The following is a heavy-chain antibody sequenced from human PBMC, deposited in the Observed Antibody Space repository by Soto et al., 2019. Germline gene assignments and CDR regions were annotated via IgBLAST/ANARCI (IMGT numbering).Heavy chain of an antibody. D-gene: IGHD2-8*01. Sequence: ASVKVSCKGFGYSFMKYGINWVRQAPGQGLEWAGWISPYSGYTHSAQKFHGRLTLTTDTAASTAYMELRILRSADTALYYCAREASVLIPDAQPSRFDSWGQGTLVTVSS. CDR3: AREASVLIPDAQPSRFDS. J-gene: IGHJ4*02. CDR2: ISPYSGYT. V-gene: IGHV1-18*01. CDR1: GYSFMKYG.